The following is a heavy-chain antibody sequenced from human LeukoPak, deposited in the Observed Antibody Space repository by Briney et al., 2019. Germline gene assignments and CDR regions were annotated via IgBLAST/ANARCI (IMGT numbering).Heavy chain of an antibody. Sequence: SVKVSCKASGGTFSSYAISWVRQAPGQGLEWMGGIIPIFGTANYAQKFQGRVTITTDESTSTAYMELSSLRSEDTAVYYCVGIAAAGRSRYYYMDVWGKGTTVTVSS. D-gene: IGHD6-13*01. J-gene: IGHJ6*03. CDR1: GGTFSSYA. CDR2: IIPIFGTA. CDR3: VGIAAAGRSRYYYMDV. V-gene: IGHV1-69*05.